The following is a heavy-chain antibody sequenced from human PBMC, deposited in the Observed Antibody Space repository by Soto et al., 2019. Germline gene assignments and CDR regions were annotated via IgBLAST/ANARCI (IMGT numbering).Heavy chain of an antibody. J-gene: IGHJ6*02. V-gene: IGHV4-30-2*01. Sequence: SETLSLTCAVSGGSISSGGSFWNWVRQPPGKGLEWIGYSFHSGTTSYNPPLKSRVIISVDRSKNQFSLKLSSVTTADTAVYYCARGDAGYYGMDVWGQGTTVTVSS. CDR2: SFHSGTT. CDR1: GGSISSGGSF. CDR3: ARGDAGYYGMDV.